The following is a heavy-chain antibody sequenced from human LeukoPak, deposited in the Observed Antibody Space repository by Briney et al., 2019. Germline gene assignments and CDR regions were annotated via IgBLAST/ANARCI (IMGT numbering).Heavy chain of an antibody. V-gene: IGHV3-7*01. Sequence: GGPLRLSCAASEFTFSNYWMSWVRQAPGKGLEWVANIKQDGSEKYYVGSVKGRFTISRDNAKNSLYLQMNSLRAEDTAVYYCASLFGVVITYYFDYWGQGTLVTVSS. D-gene: IGHD3-3*01. CDR2: IKQDGSEK. CDR1: EFTFSNYW. CDR3: ASLFGVVITYYFDY. J-gene: IGHJ4*02.